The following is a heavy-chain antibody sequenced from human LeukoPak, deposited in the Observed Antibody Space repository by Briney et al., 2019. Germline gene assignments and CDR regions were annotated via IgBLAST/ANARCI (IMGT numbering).Heavy chain of an antibody. CDR2: IKQDGSEK. D-gene: IGHD3-10*01. V-gene: IGHV3-7*05. CDR3: ARDRVTMVRGVNYYFDY. Sequence: GGSLRLSCAASGFTFSSYWMSWVRQAPGKGLEWVANIKQDGSEKQYVDSVKGRFTISRDNAKNSLYLQMNSLRAEDTAVYYCARDRVTMVRGVNYYFDYWGQGTLVTVSS. J-gene: IGHJ4*02. CDR1: GFTFSSYW.